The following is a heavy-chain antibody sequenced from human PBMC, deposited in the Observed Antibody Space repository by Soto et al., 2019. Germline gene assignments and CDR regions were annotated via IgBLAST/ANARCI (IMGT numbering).Heavy chain of an antibody. V-gene: IGHV3-21*01. Sequence: GSLRLSCAASGFTFSSYSMNWVRQAPGKGLEWVSSISSSSSYIYYADSVKGRFTISRDNAKNSLYLQMNSLRAEDTAVYYCARDAYYYYDSSGSASDYFDYWGQGTLVTVS. CDR2: ISSSSSYI. CDR1: GFTFSSYS. CDR3: ARDAYYYYDSSGSASDYFDY. J-gene: IGHJ4*02. D-gene: IGHD3-22*01.